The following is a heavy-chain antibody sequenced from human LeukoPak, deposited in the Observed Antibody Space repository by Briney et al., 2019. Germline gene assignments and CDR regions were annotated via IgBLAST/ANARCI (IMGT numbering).Heavy chain of an antibody. D-gene: IGHD3-10*01. CDR1: GGSISSYY. CDR3: ARTTMVRGTYYMDV. Sequence: PSETLSLTCTVSGGSISSYYWSWIRQPPGKGLEWIGYIYYSGYTNYNPSLKSRVTISVDTSKNQFSLKLSSVTAADTAVYYCARTTMVRGTYYMDVWGKGTTVTMSS. CDR2: IYYSGYT. V-gene: IGHV4-59*01. J-gene: IGHJ6*03.